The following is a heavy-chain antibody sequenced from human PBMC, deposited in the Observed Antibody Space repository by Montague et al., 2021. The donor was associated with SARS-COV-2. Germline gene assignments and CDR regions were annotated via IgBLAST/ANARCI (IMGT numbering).Heavy chain of an antibody. CDR1: GDSVATNRAT. J-gene: IGHJ4*02. V-gene: IGHV6-1*01. CDR3: ARVRMDGGSDY. Sequence: CAISGDSVATNRATWEWIRQSPSRGLEWLGRTYYKSKWYNDYAVSVKSRIIINPDTSKNQFSLQLNSVTPEDTAVYYCARVRMDGGSDYWGQGTLVTVSS. D-gene: IGHD3-16*01. CDR2: TYYKSKWYN.